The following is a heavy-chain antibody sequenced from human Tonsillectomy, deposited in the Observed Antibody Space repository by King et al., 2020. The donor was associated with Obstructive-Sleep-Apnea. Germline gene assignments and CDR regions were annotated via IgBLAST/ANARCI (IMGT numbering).Heavy chain of an antibody. Sequence: QLVQSGAEVKKPGASVKVSCKASGYTFTGFYMHWVRQAPGHGLEWMGWINPNSGGPNYAQKFQGWVTMTRETSISPAYMVLSRLTSDDTAVYYCSRDRGGAITAYYFDYWGQGTLVTVSS. D-gene: IGHD3-16*02. CDR1: GYTFTGFY. J-gene: IGHJ4*02. CDR2: INPNSGGP. CDR3: SRDRGGAITAYYFDY. V-gene: IGHV1-2*04.